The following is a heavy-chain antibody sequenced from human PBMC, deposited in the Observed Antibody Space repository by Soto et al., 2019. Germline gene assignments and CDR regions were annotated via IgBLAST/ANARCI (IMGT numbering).Heavy chain of an antibody. CDR1: DDSGSNHY. CDR2: IYYTETT. V-gene: IGHV4-59*02. CDR3: ARVNRSGWLRWFDP. D-gene: IGHD6-19*01. Sequence: PSETKSLTSTVSDDSGSNHYWSWIRKPPGKGLEWIGYIYYTETTNYNPSLKSRVTISVDTSKNQFSLKLSSVTAADTAVYYCARVNRSGWLRWFDPWGRGTLVTVSS. J-gene: IGHJ5*02.